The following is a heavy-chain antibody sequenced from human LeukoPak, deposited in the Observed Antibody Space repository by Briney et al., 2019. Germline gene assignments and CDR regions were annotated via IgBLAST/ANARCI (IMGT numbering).Heavy chain of an antibody. Sequence: ASVKVSCKASGYTFTSYYMHWVRQAPGQGLEWMGIINPSGGSTSYAQKFQGRVTMTRDTSTSTVYMELSSLRSEDTDVYYCARESDHDILTEDSAFDYWGQGTLVTVSS. CDR2: INPSGGST. CDR1: GYTFTSYY. V-gene: IGHV1-46*01. J-gene: IGHJ4*02. CDR3: ARESDHDILTEDSAFDY. D-gene: IGHD3-9*01.